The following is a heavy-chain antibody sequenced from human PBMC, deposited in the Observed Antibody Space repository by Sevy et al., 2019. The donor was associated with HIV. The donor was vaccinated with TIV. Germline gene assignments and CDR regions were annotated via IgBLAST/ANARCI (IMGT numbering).Heavy chain of an antibody. J-gene: IGHJ3*02. V-gene: IGHV3-23*01. D-gene: IGHD3-22*01. CDR1: GFTFRSYW. CDR3: AKDYYYASGYYPQGAFDI. Sequence: GGSLRLSCAVSGFTFRSYWMSWVRQAPGKGLEWVSCISGSGGSTYYEDSVKGRFTISRDNSKNTLYLQMNSLRAEDTAVYSCAKDYYYASGYYPQGAFDIWGQGTMVTVSS. CDR2: ISGSGGST.